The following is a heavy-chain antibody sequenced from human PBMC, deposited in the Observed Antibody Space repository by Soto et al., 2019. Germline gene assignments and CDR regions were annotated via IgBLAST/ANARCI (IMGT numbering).Heavy chain of an antibody. CDR2: INPGNGNT. J-gene: IGHJ4*02. D-gene: IGHD2-15*01. Sequence: GASVKVSCKASGYTFTSYGMNWVRQAPGRGLEWMGWINPGNGNTKYSQKFQGRVIIERDTSASTAYMELSSLRSEDTAVYYCARGEVVVVAATPYYFDYWGQGTLVTVSS. CDR3: ARGEVVVVAATPYYFDY. V-gene: IGHV1-3*01. CDR1: GYTFTSYG.